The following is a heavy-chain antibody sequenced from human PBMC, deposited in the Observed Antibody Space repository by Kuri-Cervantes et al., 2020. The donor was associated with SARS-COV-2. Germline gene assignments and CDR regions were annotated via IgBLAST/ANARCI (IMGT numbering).Heavy chain of an antibody. Sequence: GGSLRLSCAASGFTFSSYSMNWVRQAPGKGLEWVSSISSSSSYIYYADSVKGRFTISRDNAKNSLYLQMNSLRAEDTAVYYCARDATVTTSYYFDYWGQGTLVTVSS. CDR3: ARDATVTTSYYFDY. CDR2: ISSSSSYI. CDR1: GFTFSSYS. V-gene: IGHV3-21*01. J-gene: IGHJ4*02. D-gene: IGHD4-11*01.